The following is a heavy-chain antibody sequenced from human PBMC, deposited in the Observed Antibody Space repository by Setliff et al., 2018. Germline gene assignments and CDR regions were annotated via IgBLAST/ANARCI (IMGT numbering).Heavy chain of an antibody. CDR1: GGSISSSSYY. V-gene: IGHV4-39*07. CDR3: ARGWSTMIVVVITGYFDL. CDR2: IYHSGST. Sequence: SETLSLTCTVSGGSISSSSYYWGWIRQPPGKGLEWIGSIYHSGSTYYNPPLKSRVTISVDTSKNQFSLKLSSVTAADTAVYYCARGWSTMIVVVITGYFDLWGRGTLVTVSS. D-gene: IGHD3-22*01. J-gene: IGHJ2*01.